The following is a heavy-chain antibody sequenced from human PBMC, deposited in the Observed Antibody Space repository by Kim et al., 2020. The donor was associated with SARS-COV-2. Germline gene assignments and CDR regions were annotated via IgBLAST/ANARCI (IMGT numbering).Heavy chain of an antibody. CDR3: TRSEGAGSTTMTDY. CDR2: IRSKANSYAT. V-gene: IGHV3-73*01. CDR1: GFTFSGSA. D-gene: IGHD4-4*01. Sequence: GGSLRLSCAASGFTFSGSAMHWVRQASGKGLEWVGRIRSKANSYATAYAASVKGRFTISRDDSKNTAYLQMNSLKTEDTAVYYCTRSEGAGSTTMTDYWGQGTLVTVSS. J-gene: IGHJ4*02.